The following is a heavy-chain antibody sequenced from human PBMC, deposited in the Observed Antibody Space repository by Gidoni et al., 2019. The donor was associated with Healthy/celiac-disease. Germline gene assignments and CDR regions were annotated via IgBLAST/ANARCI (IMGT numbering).Heavy chain of an antibody. V-gene: IGHV1-3*01. CDR3: ALPGRAYSSGWYPFDY. J-gene: IGHJ4*02. CDR1: GYTFTSYA. Sequence: QVQLVQSGAEVKKPGASVKVSCKASGYTFTSYAMHWVRQAPGQRLEWMGWINAGNGNTKYSQKFQGRVTITRDTSASTAYMELSSLRSEDTAVYYCALPGRAYSSGWYPFDYWGQGTLVTVSS. CDR2: INAGNGNT. D-gene: IGHD6-13*01.